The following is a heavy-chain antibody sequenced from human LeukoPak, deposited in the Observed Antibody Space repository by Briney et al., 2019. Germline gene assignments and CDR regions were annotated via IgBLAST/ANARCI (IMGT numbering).Heavy chain of an antibody. D-gene: IGHD3-3*01. CDR3: AKDRDFWSGDSSDI. CDR1: GYTFTGYY. J-gene: IGHJ3*02. Sequence: ASVKVSCKASGYTFTGYYMHWVRQAPGQGLEWMGWINPNNGDTNYAQKFRGRVTMTRDTSISTTYMELSRLRSDDTAVYYCAKDRDFWSGDSSDIWGQGTMVTVSS. CDR2: INPNNGDT. V-gene: IGHV1-2*02.